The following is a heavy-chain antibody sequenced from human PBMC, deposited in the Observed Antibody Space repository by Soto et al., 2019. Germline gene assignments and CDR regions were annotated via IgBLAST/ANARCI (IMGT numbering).Heavy chain of an antibody. CDR2: IYYSGST. V-gene: IGHV4-30-4*01. D-gene: IGHD3-16*01. J-gene: IGHJ6*02. CDR1: GGSISSGDYY. CDR3: ARVSHVWGFYGMDV. Sequence: ASETLSLTCTVSGGSISSGDYYWRWIRQPPGKCLEWIGYIYYSGSTYYNPSLKSRVTISVDTSKNQFSLKLSSVTAADTAVYYCARVSHVWGFYGMDVWGQGTTVTVSS.